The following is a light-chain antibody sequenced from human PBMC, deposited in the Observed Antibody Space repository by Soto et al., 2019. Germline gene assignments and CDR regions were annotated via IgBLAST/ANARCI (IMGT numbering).Light chain of an antibody. Sequence: DIQMTQSPSTLSASVGDRVTITCRASQSISSWLAWYQQKPGKAPKFLIYDASRLESGVPSRFSGCGSGTEFTLTISSLQHDDFATYYGQQYNSYPWKFGQGTKVEIK. CDR3: QQYNSYPWK. V-gene: IGKV1-5*01. J-gene: IGKJ1*01. CDR2: DAS. CDR1: QSISSW.